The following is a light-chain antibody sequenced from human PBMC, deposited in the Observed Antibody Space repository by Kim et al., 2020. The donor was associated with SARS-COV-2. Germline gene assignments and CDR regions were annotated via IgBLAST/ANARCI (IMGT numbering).Light chain of an antibody. CDR3: QHYNSYPYT. Sequence: ASVVDSVTITCRASQSISDWLAWYQQKPGKAPNLLIYKASTLESGVPSRFSGIGSGTEFSLTISSLQPDDFATYYCQHYNSYPYTFGQGTKLEI. J-gene: IGKJ2*01. V-gene: IGKV1-5*03. CDR1: QSISDW. CDR2: KAS.